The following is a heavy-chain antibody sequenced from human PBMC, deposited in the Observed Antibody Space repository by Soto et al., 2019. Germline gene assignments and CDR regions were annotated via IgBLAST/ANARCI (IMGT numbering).Heavy chain of an antibody. Sequence: PGGSLRLSCEGSGFSVGISYMSWVRQVPGKGLEWVSIMYSGGETYYAASVKGRFTISRDNSNNTLYLQMSSLRAEDTAVYYCAIEKVGATSIHVFDIWGQGTMVTVSS. V-gene: IGHV3-66*01. CDR3: AIEKVGATSIHVFDI. CDR2: MYSGGET. J-gene: IGHJ3*02. CDR1: GFSVGISY. D-gene: IGHD1-26*01.